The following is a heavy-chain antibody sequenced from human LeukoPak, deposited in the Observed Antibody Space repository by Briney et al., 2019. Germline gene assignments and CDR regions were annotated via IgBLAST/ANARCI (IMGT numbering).Heavy chain of an antibody. J-gene: IGHJ4*02. D-gene: IGHD3-22*01. CDR3: ARDSGRYYYDSSGYYPPDY. CDR1: GGTFSSYA. V-gene: IGHV1-18*01. CDR2: ISAYNGNT. Sequence: ASVKVSCKASGGTFSSYAISWVRQAPGQGLEWMGWISAYNGNTNYAQKLQGRVTMTTDTSTSTAYMELRSLRSDDTVVYYCARDSGRYYYDSSGYYPPDYWGQGTLVTVSS.